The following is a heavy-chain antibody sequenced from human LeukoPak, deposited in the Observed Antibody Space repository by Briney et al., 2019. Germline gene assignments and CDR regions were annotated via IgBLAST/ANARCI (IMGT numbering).Heavy chain of an antibody. Sequence: ASVKVSCKASGYSCTTYGMNWVPQAPGQGLEWMGWFNTYTGNPTYAQGFTGRFVFSMDTSASTAYLQISSLKAEDMAMYYCARGWFGELLLTPDEYWFDPWGQGTLVTVSS. J-gene: IGHJ5*02. CDR2: FNTYTGNP. D-gene: IGHD3-10*01. CDR3: ARGWFGELLLTPDEYWFDP. CDR1: GYSCTTYG. V-gene: IGHV7-81*01.